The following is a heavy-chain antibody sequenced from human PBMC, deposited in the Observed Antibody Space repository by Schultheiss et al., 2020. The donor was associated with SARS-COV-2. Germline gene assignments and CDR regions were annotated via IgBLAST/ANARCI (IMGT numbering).Heavy chain of an antibody. CDR3: ARSSRYGMDV. CDR2: IIPIFGTA. CDR1: GGTFSSYA. J-gene: IGHJ6*02. Sequence: SVKVSCKASGGTFSSYAISWVRQAPGQGLEWMGGIIPIFGTANYAQKFQGRVTITADESTSTAYMELSRLRSDDTAVYYCARSSRYGMDVWGQGTTVTVSS. V-gene: IGHV1-69*13.